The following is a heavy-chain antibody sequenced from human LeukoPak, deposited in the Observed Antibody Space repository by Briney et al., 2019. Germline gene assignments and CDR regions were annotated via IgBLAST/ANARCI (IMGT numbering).Heavy chain of an antibody. D-gene: IGHD3-10*01. Sequence: GGSLRLSCVVSGITVSNYGMSWVRQAPGKGLEWVSNISGSGGSTAYADSVKGRLTISRDNSKNTLHLQMNSLRGEDTAVYFCAKRGIVIRGIIVIGFHKEAYYFDSWGQGTLVTVSS. CDR2: ISGSGGST. V-gene: IGHV3-23*01. CDR3: AKRGIVIRGIIVIGFHKEAYYFDS. CDR1: GITVSNYG. J-gene: IGHJ4*02.